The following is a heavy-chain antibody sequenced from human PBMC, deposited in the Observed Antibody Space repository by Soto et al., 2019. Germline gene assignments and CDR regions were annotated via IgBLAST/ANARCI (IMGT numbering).Heavy chain of an antibody. CDR1: GYTFNSHA. CDR2: INAGNGNT. D-gene: IGHD3-10*02. V-gene: IGHV1-3*01. Sequence: PVKVCCKASGYTFNSHAIPWVCQAPGQRPEWLGWINAGNGNTYYSEKFEGRVTFTRDTLATTVNMELTSLTYEDTAVYYCGRDQSGIGYYVDWFDPWGQGTLVTVS. J-gene: IGHJ5*02. CDR3: GRDQSGIGYYVDWFDP.